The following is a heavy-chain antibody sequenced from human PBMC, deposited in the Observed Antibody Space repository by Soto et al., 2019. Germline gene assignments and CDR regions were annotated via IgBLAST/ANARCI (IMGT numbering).Heavy chain of an antibody. J-gene: IGHJ4*02. CDR1: GYTLTNTG. V-gene: IGHV1-18*01. D-gene: IGHD4-17*01. Sequence: QVQLVQSGAEVKKPGASVTVSCKASGYTLTNTGISWVRQAPGQGLEWMGWVNTYNGNTHYLQRLQGRVTMTTDTSTSTVYIELRSLTSDDTAIYYCARDSYGDLDYWGQGTLVTVSS. CDR2: VNTYNGNT. CDR3: ARDSYGDLDY.